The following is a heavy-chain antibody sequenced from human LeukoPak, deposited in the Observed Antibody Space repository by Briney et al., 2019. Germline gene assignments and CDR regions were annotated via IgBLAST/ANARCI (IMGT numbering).Heavy chain of an antibody. J-gene: IGHJ4*02. D-gene: IGHD2-2*01. CDR1: GYTFTGYY. Sequence: GASVKVSSKASGYTFTGYYMHWLRQAPGQGLEWMGWINPNSGGTNYAQKFQGRVTMTRDTSISTAYMELSRLRSDDTAVYHCAKGSSTSYYEALDYWGQGTLVTVSS. V-gene: IGHV1-2*02. CDR2: INPNSGGT. CDR3: AKGSSTSYYEALDY.